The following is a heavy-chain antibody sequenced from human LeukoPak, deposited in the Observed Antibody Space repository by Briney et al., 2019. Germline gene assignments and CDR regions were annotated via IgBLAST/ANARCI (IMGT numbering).Heavy chain of an antibody. Sequence: GGSLRLSCAASGFTFSSYAMSWVRQAPGKGLEWVSAISGSGGSTYYADSVKGRFTIPRDNSKNTLYLQMNSLRAEDTAVYYCAKWTPGCGGDCYRAFDIWGQGTMVTVSS. CDR2: ISGSGGST. CDR1: GFTFSSYA. V-gene: IGHV3-23*01. CDR3: AKWTPGCGGDCYRAFDI. J-gene: IGHJ3*02. D-gene: IGHD2-21*01.